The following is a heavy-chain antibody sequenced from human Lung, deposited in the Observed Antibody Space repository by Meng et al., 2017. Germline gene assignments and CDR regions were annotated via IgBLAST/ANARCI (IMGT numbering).Heavy chain of an antibody. CDR2: ISGSGGST. J-gene: IGHJ4*02. CDR3: VRRIEYSSSSGY. V-gene: IGHV3-23*01. Sequence: EMQLLESGGGLVQPGGSPRLSCVASGFTFSSYAMTWVRQAPGKGLEWVSSISGSGGSTYYADSVRGRFTISRDNSKNTVYLQMNSLRAEDTAIYYCVRRIEYSSSSGYWGQGTLVTVSS. D-gene: IGHD6-6*01. CDR1: GFTFSSYA.